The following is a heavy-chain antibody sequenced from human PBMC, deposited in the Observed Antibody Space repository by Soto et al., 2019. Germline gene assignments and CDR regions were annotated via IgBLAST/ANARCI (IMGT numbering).Heavy chain of an antibody. D-gene: IGHD3-22*01. CDR3: ARADYYDSSGFYYDC. J-gene: IGHJ4*02. V-gene: IGHV1-46*01. CDR2: INPSGGST. CDR1: GYIFTNHY. Sequence: QVQLVQSGAEVKKPGASVKVSCKASGYIFTNHYIHWVRQAPGQGLEWMGIINPSGGSTNYLQKFQGRITMTRDTSTSTVYMELSSLRSEDTAVYFCARADYYDSSGFYYDCWGQGSLVTVYS.